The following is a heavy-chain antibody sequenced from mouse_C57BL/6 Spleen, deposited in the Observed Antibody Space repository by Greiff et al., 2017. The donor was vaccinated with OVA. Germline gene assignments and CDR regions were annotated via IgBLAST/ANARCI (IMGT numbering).Heavy chain of an antibody. V-gene: IGHV1-82*01. CDR2: IYPGDGDT. J-gene: IGHJ4*01. CDR3: ASTTDYAMDY. Sequence: VQLLQSGPELVKPGASVKISCKASGYAFSSSWMNWVKQRPGKGLEWIGRIYPGDGDTNYNGKFQGKATLTADKSSSPASMQLSSLTSEDSAVYICASTTDYAMDYWGQGTSVTVSS. D-gene: IGHD1-1*01. CDR1: GYAFSSSW.